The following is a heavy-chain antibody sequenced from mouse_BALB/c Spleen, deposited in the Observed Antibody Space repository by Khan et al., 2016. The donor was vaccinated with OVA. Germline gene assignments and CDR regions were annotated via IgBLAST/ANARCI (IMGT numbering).Heavy chain of an antibody. V-gene: IGHV3-2*02. CDR3: ARNDYDDDDPCAY. D-gene: IGHD2-4*01. CDR1: GYSITSEYA. Sequence: EVQLQESGPGLVKPSQSLSLTCTVTGYSITSEYAWNWIRQFPGNKLEWMGYINYSGNTRFNPSLKSRTSITRDTSKNQFFLQLNSVTTEDTATYYCARNDYDDDDPCAYWGQGTLVTGSA. CDR2: INYSGNT. J-gene: IGHJ3*01.